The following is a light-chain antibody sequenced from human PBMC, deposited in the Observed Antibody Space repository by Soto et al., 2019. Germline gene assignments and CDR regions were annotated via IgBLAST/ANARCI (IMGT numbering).Light chain of an antibody. CDR1: ERIYSAY. CDR3: QQRSNWPLT. Sequence: EVVLTQSPGILSLSRGERATLSCRASERIYSAYLGWYQQKPGQAPRLLIYGTSSRATGIPDRFSGSGSGTDFTLTISSLEPEDFAVYYCQQRSNWPLTFGGGTRLEI. J-gene: IGKJ5*01. CDR2: GTS. V-gene: IGKV3D-20*02.